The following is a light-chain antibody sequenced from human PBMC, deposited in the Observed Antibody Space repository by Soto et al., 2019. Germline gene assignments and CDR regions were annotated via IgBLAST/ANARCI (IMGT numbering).Light chain of an antibody. V-gene: IGLV2-14*01. CDR3: SSYTSSSSWV. CDR1: SSDVGGYNY. Sequence: QYVLTQTASVSGSTGQSITISCTGTSSDVGGYNYVSWYKQHPGKAPKLMIYDVSTRPSGVSNRFSGSTSGNTASLTISGLQAEDECDYYCSSYTSSSSWVFVGGTKLTVL. CDR2: DVS. J-gene: IGLJ3*02.